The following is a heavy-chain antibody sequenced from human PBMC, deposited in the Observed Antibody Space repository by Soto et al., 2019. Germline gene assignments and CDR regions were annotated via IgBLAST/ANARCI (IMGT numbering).Heavy chain of an antibody. Sequence: SETLSLTCTVSGGSISSYYWSWIRQPPGKGLEWIGYIYYSGSTNYSPSLKSRFTISVDTSKNQFSLKLSSVTAADTAVYYCARRGSVRYCSSTSCYAERDYYYYYYMDVWGKGTTVTVSS. D-gene: IGHD2-2*01. CDR1: GGSISSYY. CDR2: IYYSGST. CDR3: ARRGSVRYCSSTSCYAERDYYYYYYMDV. V-gene: IGHV4-59*08. J-gene: IGHJ6*03.